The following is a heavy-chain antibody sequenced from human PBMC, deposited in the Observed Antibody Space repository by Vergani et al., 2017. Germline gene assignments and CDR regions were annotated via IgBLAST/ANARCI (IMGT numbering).Heavy chain of an antibody. V-gene: IGHV1-2*02. D-gene: IGHD5-18*01. CDR3: ARDWDLGYSYGYYDY. CDR2: INPNSGGT. Sequence: QVQLVQSGAEVKKPGSSVKVSCKASGYTFTGYYMHWVRQAPGQGLEWMGWINPNSGGTNYAQKFQGRVTMTRDTSISTAYMELSRLRSEDTAVYYCARDWDLGYSYGYYDYWGQGTLVTVSS. J-gene: IGHJ4*02. CDR1: GYTFTGYY.